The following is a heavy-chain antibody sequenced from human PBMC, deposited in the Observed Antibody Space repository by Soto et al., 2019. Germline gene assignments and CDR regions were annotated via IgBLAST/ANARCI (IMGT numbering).Heavy chain of an antibody. D-gene: IGHD6-13*01. J-gene: IGHJ6*02. CDR3: ASAGQLVRRGYYYYGMDV. V-gene: IGHV3-23*01. CDR2: ISGSGGST. Sequence: GGSLRLSCAASGFTFSSYAMSWVRQAPGKGLEWVSAISGSGGSTYYADSVKGRFTISRDNSKNTLYLQMNSLRAEDTAVYYCASAGQLVRRGYYYYGMDVWGQGTTVTVSS. CDR1: GFTFSSYA.